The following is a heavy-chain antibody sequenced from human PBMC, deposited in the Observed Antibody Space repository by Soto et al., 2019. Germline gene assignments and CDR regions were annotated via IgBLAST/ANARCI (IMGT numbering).Heavy chain of an antibody. Sequence: QVQLQESGPGLVKPSETLSLTCTVSGGSISSYYWSWIRQPPGKGLEWIGYIYYSGSTNYNPSLKSRVTISVDTSQNQFSLKLSSVTAADTAVYYCARPAGSGSYYGMAVWGQGTTVTVSS. D-gene: IGHD3-10*01. CDR3: ARPAGSGSYYGMAV. J-gene: IGHJ6*02. CDR1: GGSISSYY. CDR2: IYYSGST. V-gene: IGHV4-59*08.